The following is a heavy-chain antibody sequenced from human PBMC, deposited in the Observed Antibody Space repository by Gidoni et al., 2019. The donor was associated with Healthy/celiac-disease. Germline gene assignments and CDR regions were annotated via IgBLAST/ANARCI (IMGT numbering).Heavy chain of an antibody. D-gene: IGHD3-22*01. J-gene: IGHJ4*02. Sequence: RIIPILGIANYAQKFQGRVTITADKSTSTAYMELSSLRSEDTAVYYCARDVEYRGYYDSSGYYANYYFDYWGQGTLVTVSS. CDR3: ARDVEYRGYYDSSGYYANYYFDY. V-gene: IGHV1-69*04. CDR2: IIPILGIA.